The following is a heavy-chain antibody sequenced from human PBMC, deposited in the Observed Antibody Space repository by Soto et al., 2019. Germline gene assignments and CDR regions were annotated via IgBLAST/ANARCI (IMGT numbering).Heavy chain of an antibody. Sequence: QVQLVQSGAEVKKPGSSVKVSCKASGGTFSSYAISWVRQAPGQGLEWMGGIIPIFGTANYAQKFQGRVKISADEATRTAYMELSSLGSEDTAVYYCARGGDCSGGSCYAQSGWFDPWGQGPLVTVSS. CDR3: ARGGDCSGGSCYAQSGWFDP. J-gene: IGHJ5*02. CDR1: GGTFSSYA. CDR2: IIPIFGTA. V-gene: IGHV1-69*01. D-gene: IGHD2-15*01.